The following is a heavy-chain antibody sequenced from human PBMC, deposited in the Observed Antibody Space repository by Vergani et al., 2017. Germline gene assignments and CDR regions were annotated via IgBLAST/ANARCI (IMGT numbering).Heavy chain of an antibody. D-gene: IGHD1-1*01. CDR2: ISYDGTQK. V-gene: IGHV3-30*03. Sequence: QVHLVESGGGVVQPGRSLRLSCVVSGFTSSYYGMHWVRQAPGKGLEWVAVISYDGTQKYYAYSVKGRFTISRDNSKSTLYLQMNSLRTEDTAVYYCATKSCGTPGCQIGYFMEWGQGTLVTVSS. J-gene: IGHJ1*01. CDR3: ATKSCGTPGCQIGYFME. CDR1: GFTSSYYG.